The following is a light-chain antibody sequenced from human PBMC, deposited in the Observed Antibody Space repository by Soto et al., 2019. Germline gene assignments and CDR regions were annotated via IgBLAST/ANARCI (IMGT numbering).Light chain of an antibody. Sequence: QSVLAQPRSVSGSPGQSVTISCTGTSSDVGTFYFVSWYQQCPAKGPKLIIYDVTERPSGVPDRFSGSKSGNTASLTISGLQAEDEADYYCCSYAGSYTYIFGSGTKLTVL. J-gene: IGLJ1*01. CDR1: SSDVGTFYF. V-gene: IGLV2-11*01. CDR3: CSYAGSYTYI. CDR2: DVT.